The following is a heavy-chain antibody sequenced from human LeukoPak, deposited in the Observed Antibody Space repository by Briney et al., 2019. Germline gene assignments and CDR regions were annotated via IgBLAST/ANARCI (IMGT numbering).Heavy chain of an antibody. V-gene: IGHV4-31*03. CDR2: ICYSGST. CDR3: AGQVWFGELLDY. Sequence: PSQTLSLTCTVSGGSISSGGYYWSWIRQHPGKGLEWIGYICYSGSTYYNPSLKSRVTISVDTSKNQFSLKLSSVTAADTAVYYCAGQVWFGELLDYWGQGTLVTVSS. D-gene: IGHD3-10*01. J-gene: IGHJ4*02. CDR1: GGSISSGGYY.